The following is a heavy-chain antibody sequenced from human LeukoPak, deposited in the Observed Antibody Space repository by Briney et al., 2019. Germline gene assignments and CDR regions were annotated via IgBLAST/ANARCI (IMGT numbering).Heavy chain of an antibody. CDR3: ARASHCSSTSCSRLRYFDY. J-gene: IGHJ4*02. D-gene: IGHD2-2*01. CDR1: GGSISSGGYY. Sequence: PSETLSLTCTVSGGSISSGGYYWSWIRQHPGKGLEWIGYIYYSGSTYYNPSLKSRVTISVDTSKNQFSLKLSSVTAADTAVYYCARASHCSSTSCSRLRYFDYWGQGTLVTVSS. CDR2: IYYSGST. V-gene: IGHV4-31*03.